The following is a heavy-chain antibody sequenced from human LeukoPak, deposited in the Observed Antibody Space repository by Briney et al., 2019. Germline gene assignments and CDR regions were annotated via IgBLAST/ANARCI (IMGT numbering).Heavy chain of an antibody. CDR3: ARIVVVVDTNLDRQDWFDP. J-gene: IGHJ5*02. D-gene: IGHD2-15*01. CDR1: GITVSSNY. CDR2: IHSGDRT. Sequence: GGSLRLSCAASGITVSSNYMSWVRQAPGKGLEWVSFIHSGDRTYYADSVKGRFTISRDKSKNTLNSLRAEDTAVYYCARIVVVVDTNLDRQDWFDPWGQGTLVTVSS. V-gene: IGHV3-66*01.